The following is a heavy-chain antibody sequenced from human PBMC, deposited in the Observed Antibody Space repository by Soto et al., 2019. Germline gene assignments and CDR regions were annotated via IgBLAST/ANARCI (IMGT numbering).Heavy chain of an antibody. Sequence: PGGSLRLSCAASGFTFSSYGMHWVRQAPGKGLEWVAVIWYDGSNKYYADSVKGRFTISRDNSKNTLYLQMNSLRAEDTAVYYCAKEGGVPAATYGMDVWGQGTTVTVSS. CDR3: AKEGGVPAATYGMDV. V-gene: IGHV3-33*06. CDR1: GFTFSSYG. J-gene: IGHJ6*02. D-gene: IGHD2-2*01. CDR2: IWYDGSNK.